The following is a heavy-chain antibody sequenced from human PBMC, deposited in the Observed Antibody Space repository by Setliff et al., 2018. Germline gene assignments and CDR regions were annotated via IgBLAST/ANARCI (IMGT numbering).Heavy chain of an antibody. CDR3: ASTQRGTSSEC. Sequence: LSLSCGASGFTFSSYRMHWVRQAPGKGLEWVAVIWHDGSKKYYADSVKGRFTISRDNSKNTLYLQMNSLRAEDTAVYYCASTQRGTSSECWGQGTLVTVSS. CDR1: GFTFSSYR. V-gene: IGHV3-33*08. D-gene: IGHD6-6*01. CDR2: IWHDGSKK. J-gene: IGHJ4*02.